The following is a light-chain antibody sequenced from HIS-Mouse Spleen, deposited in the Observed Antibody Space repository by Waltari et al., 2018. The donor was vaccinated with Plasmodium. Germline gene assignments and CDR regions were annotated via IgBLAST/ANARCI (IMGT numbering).Light chain of an antibody. J-gene: IGLJ2*01. CDR3: SSYAGSNNLV. CDR2: EVS. Sequence: QSALTQPPSPPGSPGPSVTISCTGTSSDVGGFNFGSWYQQHPGKAPKLMIYEVSKRPSGVPDRFSGSKSGNTASLTVSGLQAEDEADYYCSSYAGSNNLVFGGGTKLTVL. V-gene: IGLV2-8*01. CDR1: SSDVGGFNF.